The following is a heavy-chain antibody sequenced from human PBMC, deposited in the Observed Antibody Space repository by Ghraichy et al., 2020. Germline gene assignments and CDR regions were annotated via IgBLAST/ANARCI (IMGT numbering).Heavy chain of an antibody. CDR3: AREVLGGYDLYYYYYMDV. CDR1: GGSISSYY. Sequence: SETLSLTCTSSGGSISSYYWSWIRQPPGKGLECIGYIYYSGSTNYNPSLKSRVTISVDTSKNQFSLKLSSVTAADTAVYYCAREVLGGYDLYYYYYMDVWGKGTTVTVSS. V-gene: IGHV4-59*01. D-gene: IGHD5-12*01. CDR2: IYYSGST. J-gene: IGHJ6*03.